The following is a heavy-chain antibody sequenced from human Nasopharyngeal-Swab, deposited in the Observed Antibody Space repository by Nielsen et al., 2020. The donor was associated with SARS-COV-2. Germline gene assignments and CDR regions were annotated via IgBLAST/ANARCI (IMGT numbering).Heavy chain of an antibody. D-gene: IGHD6-13*01. CDR2: ISGSGGST. V-gene: IGHV3-23*01. J-gene: IGHJ4*02. CDR1: GLTFSSYA. CDR3: AKPHSWEQQLVTDSYYFDY. Sequence: ARSLRLSCAASGLTFSSYAMSWVRQAPGKGLEWVSAISGSGGSTYHADSVKGRFTTARENSKHTLYLQMNSLRAEDTAVYYCAKPHSWEQQLVTDSYYFDYWGQGTLVTVSS.